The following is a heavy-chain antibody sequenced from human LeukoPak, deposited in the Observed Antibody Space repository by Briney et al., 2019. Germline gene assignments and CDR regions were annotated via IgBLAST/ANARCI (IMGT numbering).Heavy chain of an antibody. D-gene: IGHD3-3*01. V-gene: IGHV4-30-4*01. CDR1: GSSISSGDNY. J-gene: IGHJ3*02. CDR3: ARDCADSWSGYCAFDI. Sequence: SETLSLTCTVPGSSISSGDNYWSWIRQPSGKGLDWIGYIYYSGSTYYNPSLKSRVTISVDTSKNQFSLKLSSVTAADTAVYYCARDCADSWSGYCAFDIWGQGTMVTVSS. CDR2: IYYSGST.